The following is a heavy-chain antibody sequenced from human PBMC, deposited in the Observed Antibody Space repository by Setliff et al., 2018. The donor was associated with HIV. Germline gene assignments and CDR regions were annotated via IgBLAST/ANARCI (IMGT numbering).Heavy chain of an antibody. D-gene: IGHD3-3*01. CDR2: INPQTGGT. J-gene: IGHJ4*02. Sequence: ASVKVPCKASGYTLSSHYIHWVRQAPGHRPEWVGWINPQTGGTNFAQKFQGRITMTSDTSVNTVFIELSRLKSDDTALYYCARDLRNSNTLFGVLNFVFDLWGQGTLVTVSS. CDR1: GYTLSSHY. CDR3: ARDLRNSNTLFGVLNFVFDL. V-gene: IGHV1-2*02.